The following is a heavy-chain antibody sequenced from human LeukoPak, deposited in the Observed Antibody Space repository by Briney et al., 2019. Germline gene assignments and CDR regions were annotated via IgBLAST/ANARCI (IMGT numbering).Heavy chain of an antibody. CDR2: INHSGST. V-gene: IGHV4-34*01. D-gene: IGHD1-26*01. J-gene: IGHJ4*02. CDR1: GGSFSGYY. Sequence: SETLSLTCAVYGGSFSGYYWSWIRQPPGKGLEWIGEINHSGSTNYNPSPKSRVTISVDTSKNQFSLKLSSVTAADTAVYYCARAGGSGRNYGIYWGQGTLVTVSS. CDR3: ARAGGSGRNYGIY.